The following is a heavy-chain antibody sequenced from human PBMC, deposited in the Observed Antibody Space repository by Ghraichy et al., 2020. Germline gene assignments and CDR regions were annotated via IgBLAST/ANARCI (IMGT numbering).Heavy chain of an antibody. CDR3: ARQAGSGYYYAGDWFDP. CDR2: IYYSGST. CDR1: GGSISSSSYY. V-gene: IGHV4-39*01. Sequence: SETLSLTCTVSGGSISSSSYYWGWIRQPPGKGLEWIGSIYYSGSTYYNPSLKSRVTISVDTSKNQFSLKLSSVTAADTAVYYCARQAGSGYYYAGDWFDPWGQGTLVTVSS. D-gene: IGHD3-22*01. J-gene: IGHJ5*02.